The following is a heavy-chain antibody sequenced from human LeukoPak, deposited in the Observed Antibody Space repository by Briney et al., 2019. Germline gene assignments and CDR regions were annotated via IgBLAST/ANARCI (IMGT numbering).Heavy chain of an antibody. D-gene: IGHD3-10*01. CDR1: GGSISSSSYY. J-gene: IGHJ4*02. CDR3: VSVITMVRGFGY. V-gene: IGHV4-39*01. Sequence: PSETLSLTCTVSGGSISSSSYYWGWIRQPPGKGLEWIGSIYYSGSTYYNPSLKSRVTISVDTSKNQFSLKLSSVTAADTAVYYCVSVITMVRGFGYWGQGTLVTVSS. CDR2: IYYSGST.